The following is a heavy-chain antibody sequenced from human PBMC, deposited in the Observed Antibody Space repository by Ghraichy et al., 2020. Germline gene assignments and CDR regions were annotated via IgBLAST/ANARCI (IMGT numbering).Heavy chain of an antibody. Sequence: SQTLSLTCTVSGSSFSNHYWTWLRQSPGKGLEWIGYVYYSGRTTYNPSLESRVTISVDTAQNQFSLKLTSATAADTAVYYCARGAYGPRPGGDDPWGQGTLVTGSS. CDR2: VYYSGRT. J-gene: IGHJ5*02. CDR3: ARGAYGPRPGGDDP. V-gene: IGHV4-59*08. D-gene: IGHD2-8*02. CDR1: GSSFSNHY.